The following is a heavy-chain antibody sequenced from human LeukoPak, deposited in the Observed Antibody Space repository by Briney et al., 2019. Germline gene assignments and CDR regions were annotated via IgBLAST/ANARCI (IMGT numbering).Heavy chain of an antibody. CDR2: IRGSGDT. V-gene: IGHV3-66*03. CDR1: GFRASDYY. Sequence: PGGSLRLSCAVSGFRASDYYMSWVRQAPGKGLEWVALIRGSGDTFYGDSVKGRFTISRDDSKNTVYLRMNSLRVEDTAVYFCARDRAATQDWVEFDPWGQGILVTVSS. D-gene: IGHD2-15*01. J-gene: IGHJ5*02. CDR3: ARDRAATQDWVEFDP.